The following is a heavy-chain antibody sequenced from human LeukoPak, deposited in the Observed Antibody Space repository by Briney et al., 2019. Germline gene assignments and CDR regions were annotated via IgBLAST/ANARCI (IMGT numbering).Heavy chain of an antibody. V-gene: IGHV3-9*01. CDR1: GFTFDDYA. Sequence: GVSLRLSCAASGFTFDDYAMHWVRQAPGKGLEWVSGISWNSGSIGYADSVKGRFTISRDNAKNSLYLQMNSLRAEDTALYYCAKGRLRFLEWVDYWGQGTLVTVSS. CDR2: ISWNSGSI. CDR3: AKGRLRFLEWVDY. D-gene: IGHD3-3*01. J-gene: IGHJ4*02.